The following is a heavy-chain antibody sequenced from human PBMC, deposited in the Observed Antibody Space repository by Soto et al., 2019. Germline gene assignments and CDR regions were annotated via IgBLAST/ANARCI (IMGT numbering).Heavy chain of an antibody. CDR3: AGVMVRGVIGYYYYGMDV. V-gene: IGHV4-34*01. D-gene: IGHD3-10*01. CDR1: GGSFSGYY. J-gene: IGHJ6*02. Sequence: SETLSLTCAVYGGSFSGYYWSWIRQPPGKGLEWIGEINHSGSTNYNPSLKSRVTISVDTSKNQFSLKLSSVTAADTAVYYCAGVMVRGVIGYYYYGMDVWGQGTTVT. CDR2: INHSGST.